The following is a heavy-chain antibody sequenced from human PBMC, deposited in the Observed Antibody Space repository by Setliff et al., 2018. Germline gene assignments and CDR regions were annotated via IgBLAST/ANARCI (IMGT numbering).Heavy chain of an antibody. CDR2: IYHSGST. Sequence: PSETLSLTCAFSGDSISSSNWWNWVRQPPGKGLEWIGEIYHSGSTKYNPSLKSRVTISVDKSKNQFSLKLSSVTAADTAVYYCARSSYSGSYLNVWGQGTTVTVSS. CDR1: GDSISSSNW. J-gene: IGHJ6*02. D-gene: IGHD1-26*01. V-gene: IGHV4-4*02. CDR3: ARSSYSGSYLNV.